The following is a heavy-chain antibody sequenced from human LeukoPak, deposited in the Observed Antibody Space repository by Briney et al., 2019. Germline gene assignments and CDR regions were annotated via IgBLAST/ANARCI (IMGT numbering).Heavy chain of an antibody. Sequence: PSESLSLNCTVSGGSISSYYWSWIRQPPGKGLEWIGYIYYSGSTNYNPSLKSRVTISVDTSKNQFSLKLSSVTAADTAVYYCAIRRYSYGYLSYWGQGTLVTVSS. D-gene: IGHD5-18*01. CDR3: AIRRYSYGYLSY. CDR2: IYYSGST. V-gene: IGHV4-59*12. J-gene: IGHJ4*02. CDR1: GGSISSYY.